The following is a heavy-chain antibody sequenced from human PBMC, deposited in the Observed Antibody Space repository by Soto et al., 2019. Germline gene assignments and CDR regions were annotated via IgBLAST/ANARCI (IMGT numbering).Heavy chain of an antibody. Sequence: VQLVQSGAEVKQPGSSVKVSCKASGGTFSTYTISWVRQAPGQGLEWMGRIIPILDIANFAQKFQGRVTITADKSTNTAYMELSSLRSEDTAVYYCALGYCSGSSCYSDYYYYMDVWGKGTTVTVSS. CDR3: ALGYCSGSSCYSDYYYYMDV. J-gene: IGHJ6*03. CDR1: GGTFSTYT. D-gene: IGHD2-15*01. V-gene: IGHV1-69*02. CDR2: IIPILDIA.